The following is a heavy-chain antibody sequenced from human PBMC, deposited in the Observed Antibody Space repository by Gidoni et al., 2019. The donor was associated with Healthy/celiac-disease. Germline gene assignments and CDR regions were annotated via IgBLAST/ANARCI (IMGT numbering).Heavy chain of an antibody. Sequence: QVQLQESGPGLVKPSATLSLTCTVSGGSISSYYWSWIRQPPGKGLEWIGYIYYSGSTNYNPSLKSRVTISVDTSKNQFSLKLSSVTAADTAVYYCATLPSIAAITGDYWGQGTLVTVSS. D-gene: IGHD6-13*01. CDR1: GGSISSYY. CDR3: ATLPSIAAITGDY. V-gene: IGHV4-59*01. CDR2: IYYSGST. J-gene: IGHJ4*02.